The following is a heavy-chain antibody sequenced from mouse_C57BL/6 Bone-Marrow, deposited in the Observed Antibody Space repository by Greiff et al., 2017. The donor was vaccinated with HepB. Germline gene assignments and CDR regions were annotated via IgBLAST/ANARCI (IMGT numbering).Heavy chain of an antibody. Sequence: EVKLMESGGGLVQPGGSLILSCAASGFTFTDYYMSWVRQPPGKALEWLGFIRNKANGYTTEYSASVKGRFTISRDNSQSILYLQMNALRAEDSATYYCASLQLGRGFAYWGQGTLVTVSA. CDR1: GFTFTDYY. CDR3: ASLQLGRGFAY. J-gene: IGHJ3*01. D-gene: IGHD4-1*02. V-gene: IGHV7-3*01. CDR2: IRNKANGYTT.